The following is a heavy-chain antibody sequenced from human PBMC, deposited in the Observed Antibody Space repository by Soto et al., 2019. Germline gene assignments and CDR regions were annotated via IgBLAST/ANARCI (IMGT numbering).Heavy chain of an antibody. CDR2: ISYSGST. J-gene: IGHJ4*02. D-gene: IGHD6-13*01. CDR1: GGSISTYF. Sequence: QVQLQESGPGLVKPSETLSLTCTVSGGSISTYFWCWVRQPPGKGLEWIGYISYSGSTNYSPSLKSRVTISVDSSQNQCSLTLSSVTAADTAVYYCARTYSSFDYWGQGTLVTVSS. CDR3: ARTYSSFDY. V-gene: IGHV4-59*01.